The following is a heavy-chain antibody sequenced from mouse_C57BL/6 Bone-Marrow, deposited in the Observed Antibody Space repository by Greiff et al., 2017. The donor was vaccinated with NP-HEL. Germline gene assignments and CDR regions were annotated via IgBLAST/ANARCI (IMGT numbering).Heavy chain of an antibody. CDR3: ARRIYYDYPYYFDY. CDR1: GFTFSSYG. Sequence: EVKLVESGGDLVKPGGSLKLSCAASGFTFSSYGMSWVRQTPDKRLEWVATISSGGSYTYYPDSVKGRFTISRDNAKNTLYLQMSSLKSEDTAMYYCARRIYYDYPYYFDYWGQGTTLTVSS. V-gene: IGHV5-6*02. CDR2: ISSGGSYT. J-gene: IGHJ2*01. D-gene: IGHD2-4*01.